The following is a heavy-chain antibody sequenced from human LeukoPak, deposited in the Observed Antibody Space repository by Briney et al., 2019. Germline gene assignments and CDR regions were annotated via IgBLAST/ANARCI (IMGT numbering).Heavy chain of an antibody. D-gene: IGHD3-9*01. Sequence: GGSLRLSCAASGFTFSSYGMHWVRQAPGKGLEWVAFIRYDGSNKYYADSVKGRFTISRDNSKNTLYLQMNSLRAEDTAVYYCARVLRYFDWLSGTFDPWGQGTLVTVSS. CDR3: ARVLRYFDWLSGTFDP. V-gene: IGHV3-30*02. CDR1: GFTFSSYG. CDR2: IRYDGSNK. J-gene: IGHJ5*02.